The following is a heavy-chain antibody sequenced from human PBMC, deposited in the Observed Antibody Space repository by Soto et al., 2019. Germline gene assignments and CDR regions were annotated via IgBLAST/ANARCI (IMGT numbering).Heavy chain of an antibody. CDR3: ARLPRTGGAFDI. Sequence: QVQLVQFGAEVKKPGASVKVSCKASGYTYTSYGICGVRQATGQGLEWMGWISAYNGDTNYAQKLQGRVTMTTDTSTSTAYMELRSLGSDDTAVYYCARLPRTGGAFDIWGPGTMVSVSS. V-gene: IGHV1-18*01. J-gene: IGHJ3*02. D-gene: IGHD1-1*01. CDR1: GYTYTSYG. CDR2: ISAYNGDT.